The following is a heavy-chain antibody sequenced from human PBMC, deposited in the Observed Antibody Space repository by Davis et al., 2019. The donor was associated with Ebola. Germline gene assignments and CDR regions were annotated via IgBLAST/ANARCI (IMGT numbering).Heavy chain of an antibody. J-gene: IGHJ4*02. CDR3: AGEGIVATIIGY. Sequence: SETLSLTCTVSGGSISSGDYYWSWIRQPPGKGLEWIGYIYYSGSTYYNPSLKSRVTISVDTSKNQFSLKLSSVTAADTAVYYCAGEGIVATIIGYWGQGTLVTVSS. D-gene: IGHD5-12*01. CDR2: IYYSGST. CDR1: GGSISSGDYY. V-gene: IGHV4-30-4*01.